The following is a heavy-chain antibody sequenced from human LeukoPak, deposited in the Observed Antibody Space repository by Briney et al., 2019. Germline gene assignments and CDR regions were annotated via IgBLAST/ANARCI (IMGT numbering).Heavy chain of an antibody. Sequence: GGSLRLSCAASGFTFSSYWMSWVRQAPGKGLEWVANIKQDGSAKYYVDSVKGRFTISRDNAKNSLYLQMNSLRAEDTAVYYCARDSGGWYSMMLDYWGQGNLVTVSS. CDR3: ARDSGGWYSMMLDY. J-gene: IGHJ4*02. D-gene: IGHD6-19*01. CDR2: IKQDGSAK. CDR1: GFTFSSYW. V-gene: IGHV3-7*05.